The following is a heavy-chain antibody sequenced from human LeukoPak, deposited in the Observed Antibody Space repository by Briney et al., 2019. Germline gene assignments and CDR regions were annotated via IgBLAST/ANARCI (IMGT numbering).Heavy chain of an antibody. CDR2: IKHDGSAK. CDR1: GFTFSSYW. Sequence: QPGGSLRLSCAASGFTFSSYWMSWVRQAPGKGLEWVANIKHDGSAKYYVDSVKGRFTISRDNSKNTLYLQMNSLRAEDTAVYYCAKGGDSSYNWFDPWGQGTLVTVSS. V-gene: IGHV3-7*03. D-gene: IGHD3-22*01. CDR3: AKGGDSSYNWFDP. J-gene: IGHJ5*02.